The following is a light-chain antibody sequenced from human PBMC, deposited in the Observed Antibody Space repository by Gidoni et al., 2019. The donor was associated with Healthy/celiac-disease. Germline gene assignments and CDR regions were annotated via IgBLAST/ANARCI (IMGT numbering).Light chain of an antibody. V-gene: IGKV1-39*01. CDR1: KSISSY. CDR2: AAS. CDR3: QQSYSTPLT. J-gene: IGKJ4*01. Sequence: DIQMTQSPSYLSASVGDRVTITCRASKSISSYLNWYQQKPGKAPKLLIYAASSLQSGVPSRFSGSGSGTDFTLTISSLQPEDFATYYCQQSYSTPLTFGGGTKLEIK.